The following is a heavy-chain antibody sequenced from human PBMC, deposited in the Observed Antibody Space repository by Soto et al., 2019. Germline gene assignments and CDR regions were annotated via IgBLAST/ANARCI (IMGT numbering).Heavy chain of an antibody. V-gene: IGHV1-69*02. D-gene: IGHD3-3*01. J-gene: IGHJ6*03. CDR2: IIPILGIA. CDR3: AIFLSYDEAYYYYIYV. Sequence: GASVKVSWKASGGTLNSYTISWVGQAPGQRLEWMGRIIPILGIANYAQKFQARVTITADKSTSTAYMELSSLRSEDTAVYYCAIFLSYDEAYYYYIYVRAQRTTVTVS. CDR1: GGTLNSYT.